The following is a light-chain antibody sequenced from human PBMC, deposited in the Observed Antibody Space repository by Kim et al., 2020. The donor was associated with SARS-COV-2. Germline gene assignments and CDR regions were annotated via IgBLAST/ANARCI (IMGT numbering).Light chain of an antibody. Sequence: SPGERGTLSCRASQSIGVNVAWYQQKPGQAPRLLLHGATTRATDIPARFSGSGSGTEFTLTIGGLQSEDFAVYYCLQYNYWPPRYRFGQGTKLEI. CDR3: LQYNYWPPRYR. J-gene: IGKJ2*03. V-gene: IGKV3-15*01. CDR1: QSIGVN. CDR2: GAT.